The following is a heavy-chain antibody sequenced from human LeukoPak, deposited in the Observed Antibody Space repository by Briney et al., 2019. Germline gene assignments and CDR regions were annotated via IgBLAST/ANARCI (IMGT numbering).Heavy chain of an antibody. V-gene: IGHV4-4*02. CDR2: FSHSGIT. CDR3: ARGRGVVVTPLRY. J-gene: IGHJ4*02. D-gene: IGHD2-21*02. CDR1: GASISRGSW. Sequence: SETLSLTCDVSGASISRGSWWSWVRQPPGKGLEWIGEFSHSGITNFNPSLKSRVTISVDTSKNQFSLKLSSVTAADTAVYYCARGRGVVVTPLRYWGQGTLVTVSS.